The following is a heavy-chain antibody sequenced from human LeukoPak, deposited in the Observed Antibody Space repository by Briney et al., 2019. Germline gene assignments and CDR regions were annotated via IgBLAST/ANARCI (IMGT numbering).Heavy chain of an antibody. V-gene: IGHV3-21*01. CDR2: ISSSSSYI. CDR1: GFTFSSYS. J-gene: IGHJ4*02. CDR3: RRAGKSFYKSARENY. D-gene: IGHD2/OR15-2a*01. Sequence: GGSLRLSCAASGFTFSSYSMNWVRQAPGKGLEWVSSISSSSSYIYYADSVKGRFTISRDNAKNSLYLQMNSLRAEDTAVYYWRRAGKSFYKSARENYGARGPLVT.